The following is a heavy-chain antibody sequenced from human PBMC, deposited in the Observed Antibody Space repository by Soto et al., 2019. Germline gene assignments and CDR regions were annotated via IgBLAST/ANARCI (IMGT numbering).Heavy chain of an antibody. CDR3: ARGIYGDSPTSWFDP. CDR2: MWHDGSNK. V-gene: IGHV3-33*01. J-gene: IGHJ5*02. CDR1: GFTFSTYG. D-gene: IGHD4-17*01. Sequence: QVQLVESGGGVVQTGRSLRLSCAASGFTFSTYGMHWVRQAPGKGLEWVAVMWHDGSNKYYADSVKGRFTISRDNSKNTLYLKRNSLRAEDTAVYYCARGIYGDSPTSWFDPRGKVNLVTV.